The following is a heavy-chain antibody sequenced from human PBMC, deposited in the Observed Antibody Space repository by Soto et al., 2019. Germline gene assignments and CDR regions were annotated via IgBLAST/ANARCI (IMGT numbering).Heavy chain of an antibody. CDR3: AHSRNLITEDAQVGDFDY. CDR1: GFSLNTDGEG. CDR2: IYWDDDE. V-gene: IGHV2-5*02. J-gene: IGHJ4*02. Sequence: QITLKESGPTQVKPTQTLTLTCSFSGFSLNTDGEGVGWVRQPPGEALECLALIYWDDDERYSPSLKTRRTITKDPSKNQVVLIMTNMDPVDTATYYCAHSRNLITEDAQVGDFDYWGQGTLVTVSS. D-gene: IGHD3-10*01.